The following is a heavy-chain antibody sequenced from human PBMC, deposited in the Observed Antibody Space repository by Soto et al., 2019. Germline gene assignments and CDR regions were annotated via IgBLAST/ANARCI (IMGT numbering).Heavy chain of an antibody. J-gene: IGHJ4*02. D-gene: IGHD2-15*01. Sequence: PGGSLRLSCAASGFTFSSHGMNRVRQAPGKGLEWVSYISRSGGTIYYADSVKGRFTVSRDNSKNMLYLQMDSLRAEDAAVYYCAVCRGGSCYNPLAYWGQGTLVTVSS. V-gene: IGHV3-48*01. CDR3: AVCRGGSCYNPLAY. CDR1: GFTFSSHG. CDR2: ISRSGGTI.